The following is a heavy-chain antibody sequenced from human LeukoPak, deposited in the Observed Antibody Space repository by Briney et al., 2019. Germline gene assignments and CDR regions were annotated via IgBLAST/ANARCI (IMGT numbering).Heavy chain of an antibody. V-gene: IGHV3-9*01. Sequence: QPGGSLRLSCAASGFTFDDYAMHWVRQAPGKGLEWVSGISWNSGSIGYADSVKGRFTISRDNAKNSLYLQMNSLRAEDTALYYCAKATRSSLVASFDVWGQGTMVIVSS. CDR3: AKATRSSLVASFDV. CDR1: GFTFDDYA. CDR2: ISWNSGSI. D-gene: IGHD2-8*02. J-gene: IGHJ3*01.